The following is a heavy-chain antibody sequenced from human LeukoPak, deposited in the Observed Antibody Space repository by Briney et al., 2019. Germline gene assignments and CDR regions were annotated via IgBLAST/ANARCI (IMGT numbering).Heavy chain of an antibody. V-gene: IGHV4-34*01. CDR1: GGSFSGYY. CDR3: ARRRHYYGSGRPLDY. CDR2: INHSGST. Sequence: SETLSLTCAVYGGSFSGYYWSWIRQPPGKGLEWIGEINHSGSTNYNPSLKSRVTISVDTSKNQFSLKLSSVTAADTAVYYCARRRHYYGSGRPLDYWGQGTLVTVSS. J-gene: IGHJ4*02. D-gene: IGHD3-10*01.